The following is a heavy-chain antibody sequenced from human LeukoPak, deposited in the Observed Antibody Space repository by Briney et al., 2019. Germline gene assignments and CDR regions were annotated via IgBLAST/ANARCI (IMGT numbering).Heavy chain of an antibody. J-gene: IGHJ4*02. Sequence: GSLRLSCAASGFTFSSYAMSWVRQAPGKGLEWVSAISGSGGSTYYADSVKGRFTISRDNAKNSLYLQMNSLRAEDTAVYYCARDRSAGITGTTQGFDYWGQGTLVTVSS. V-gene: IGHV3-23*01. CDR1: GFTFSSYA. CDR2: ISGSGGST. CDR3: ARDRSAGITGTTQGFDY. D-gene: IGHD1-7*01.